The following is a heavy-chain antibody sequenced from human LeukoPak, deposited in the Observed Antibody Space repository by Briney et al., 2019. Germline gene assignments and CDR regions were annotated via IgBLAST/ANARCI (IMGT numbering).Heavy chain of an antibody. CDR3: ARVASGYDVFDI. V-gene: IGHV4-61*01. CDR2: IYYSGST. J-gene: IGHJ3*02. CDR1: GGSVSSGSYY. Sequence: SETLSLTCTVSGGSVSSGSYYWSWIRQPPGKGLEWIGYIYYSGSTNYNPSLKSRVTISVDTSKNQFSLKLSSVTAADTAVFYCARVASGYDVFDIWGQGAMVTVSS. D-gene: IGHD3-3*01.